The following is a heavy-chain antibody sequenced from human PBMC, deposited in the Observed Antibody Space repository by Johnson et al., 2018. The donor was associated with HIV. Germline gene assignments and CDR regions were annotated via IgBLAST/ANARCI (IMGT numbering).Heavy chain of an antibody. V-gene: IGHV3-30*02. CDR1: GFTFSSYG. CDR3: ARVPEGDDDAFDI. Sequence: QVQLVESGGGVVQPGGSLRLSCAESGFTFSSYGMHWVRQAPGKGLEWVAFIRYDGSNKYYADSVKGRFTISRDNSKNTLYLQMNSLRAEDTAVYYCARVPEGDDDAFDIWGQGTMVTVSS. D-gene: IGHD2-21*01. J-gene: IGHJ3*02. CDR2: IRYDGSNK.